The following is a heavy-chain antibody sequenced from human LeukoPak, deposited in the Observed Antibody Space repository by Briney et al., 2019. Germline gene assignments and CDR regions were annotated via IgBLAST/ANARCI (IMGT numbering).Heavy chain of an antibody. CDR2: ISGSGGYT. CDR3: AKDTYASNWFRGIDY. J-gene: IGHJ4*02. D-gene: IGHD6-13*01. V-gene: IGHV3-23*01. Sequence: GGSLRLSCAASGFTFSNYAMSWVRQAPGKGLEWVSAISGSGGYTYYADSVMGRFTISRDSSKNTLYLQMNSLRAEDTAVYYCAKDTYASNWFRGIDYWGQGTLVTVSS. CDR1: GFTFSNYA.